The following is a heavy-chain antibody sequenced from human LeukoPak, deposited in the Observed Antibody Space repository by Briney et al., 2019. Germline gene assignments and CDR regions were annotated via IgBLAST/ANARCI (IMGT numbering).Heavy chain of an antibody. V-gene: IGHV3-21*01. CDR3: ARDKYDGTFDY. J-gene: IGHJ4*02. Sequence: GGSLRLSCAASGCTFSSYSMNWVRQAPGKGLEWVSSISSSSSYIYYADSVKGRFTISRHNAKNSLYLQMNSLRAEDTAVYYCARDKYDGTFDYWGQGTLVTVSS. CDR2: ISSSSSYI. D-gene: IGHD1-14*01. CDR1: GCTFSSYS.